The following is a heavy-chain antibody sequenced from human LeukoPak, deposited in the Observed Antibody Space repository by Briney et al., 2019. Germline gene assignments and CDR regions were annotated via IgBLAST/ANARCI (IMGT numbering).Heavy chain of an antibody. CDR1: GFTFDEYA. V-gene: IGHV3-9*01. D-gene: IGHD4-23*01. CDR3: ARAAPNYGGNSWFDY. Sequence: GGSLRLSCGGSGFTFDEYALHWVRQAPGKGLEWVSGISSNSDRVGYADSVKGRFTISRDNAKNSLYLQMNSLRAEDTAVYYCARAAPNYGGNSWFDYWGQGTLVTVSS. J-gene: IGHJ4*02. CDR2: ISSNSDRV.